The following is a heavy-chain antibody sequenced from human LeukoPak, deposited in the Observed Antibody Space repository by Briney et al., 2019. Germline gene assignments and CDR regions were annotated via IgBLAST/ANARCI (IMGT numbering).Heavy chain of an antibody. Sequence: GASVKVSCKASGYTFISYGIMWVRQAPGQGLEWMGWISAYNGDTNYAQKLQGRVTMTTDTSTSTAYMELRSLRSDDTAVYYCARGDGYYYYYYMDVWGKGTTVTVSS. J-gene: IGHJ6*03. CDR2: ISAYNGDT. CDR3: ARGDGYYYYYYMDV. CDR1: GYTFISYG. V-gene: IGHV1-18*01.